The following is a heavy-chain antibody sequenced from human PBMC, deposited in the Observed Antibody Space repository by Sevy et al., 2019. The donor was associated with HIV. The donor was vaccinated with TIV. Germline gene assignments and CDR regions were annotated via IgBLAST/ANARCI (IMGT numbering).Heavy chain of an antibody. J-gene: IGHJ6*02. CDR2: ISAYNGNT. V-gene: IGHV1-18*01. Sequence: ASVKVSCKASGYTFTSYGISWVRQAPGQGLEWMGWISAYNGNTNYAQKLQGRVTMTTDTSTSTAYMELRSLRSDDTAVYYCARDIVSIAVAGSPDYYYYYGMDVWGQGTTVTVSS. D-gene: IGHD6-19*01. CDR3: ARDIVSIAVAGSPDYYYYYGMDV. CDR1: GYTFTSYG.